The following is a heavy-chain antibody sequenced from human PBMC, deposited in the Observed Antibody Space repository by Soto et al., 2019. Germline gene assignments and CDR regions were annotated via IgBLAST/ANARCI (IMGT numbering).Heavy chain of an antibody. D-gene: IGHD3-10*01. CDR3: ARVAITLIRGLKVDFYNMDV. Sequence: QLVQSGGEVKEPGASVQVSCKASGYTFNNYGITWVRQAPGQGLEWLGWISVYNGNKNYAKKAQGRVPMTADTSTSTAHMELRSLQSDDTAVYFCARVAITLIRGLKVDFYNMDVWGQGTTVTVSS. CDR1: GYTFNNYG. J-gene: IGHJ6*02. CDR2: ISVYNGNK. V-gene: IGHV1-18*01.